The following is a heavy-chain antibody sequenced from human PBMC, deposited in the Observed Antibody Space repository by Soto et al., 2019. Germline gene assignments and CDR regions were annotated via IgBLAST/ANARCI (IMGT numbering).Heavy chain of an antibody. CDR1: GGFISSSSYY. J-gene: IGHJ6*02. CDR2: IYYSGST. D-gene: IGHD3-10*01. V-gene: IGHV4-39*01. Sequence: SETLSLTCNVSGGFISSSSYYWGWIRQPPGKGLEWIGSIYYSGSTYYSASLKSRVTISADTSKNQFSLHLSSVTAADTAVYYCARHDYYASRDGVDVWGQGTTVTVSS. CDR3: ARHDYYASRDGVDV.